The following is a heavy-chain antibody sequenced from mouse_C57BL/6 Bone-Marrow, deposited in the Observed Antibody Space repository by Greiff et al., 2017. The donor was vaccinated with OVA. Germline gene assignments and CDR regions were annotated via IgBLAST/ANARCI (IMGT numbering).Heavy chain of an antibody. D-gene: IGHD1-1*01. CDR1: EYEFPSHD. J-gene: IGHJ2*01. Sequence: DVMLVESGGGLVQPGESLKLSCESNEYEFPSHDMSWVRKTPEKRLELVAAINSDGGSTYYPDTMERRFIISRDNTKKTLYLQMSSLRSEDTALYYCANYYGSSYGVYYWGQGTTLTVSS. V-gene: IGHV5-2*01. CDR3: ANYYGSSYGVYY. CDR2: INSDGGST.